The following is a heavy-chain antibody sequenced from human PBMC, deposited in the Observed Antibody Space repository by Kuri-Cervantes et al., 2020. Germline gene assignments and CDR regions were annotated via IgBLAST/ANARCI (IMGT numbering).Heavy chain of an antibody. CDR3: AHEDYGVSVFDF. Sequence: SGPTLVKPTQTLTLTCTFCGFSLSTSGVEVGWIRQPPGKALGWLALIYWDDDKRYSPSLKSRLTITKDTYKNQVVLTMTNMDPVDTATYYRAHEDYGVSVFDFWGQGTLVTVSS. D-gene: IGHD4-17*01. V-gene: IGHV2-5*02. CDR2: IYWDDDK. J-gene: IGHJ4*02. CDR1: GFSLSTSGVE.